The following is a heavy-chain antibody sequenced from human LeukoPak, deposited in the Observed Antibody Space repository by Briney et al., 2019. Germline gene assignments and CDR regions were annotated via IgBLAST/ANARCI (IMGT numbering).Heavy chain of an antibody. J-gene: IGHJ3*02. CDR2: ISSSSTI. Sequence: PGGSLRLSCAASGFTFSSYSMNWVRQAPGKGLEWVSYISSSSTIYYADSVKGRFTISRDNAKNSLYLQMNSLRAEDTAVYYCAREGQDAFDIWGQGTMVTVSS. CDR1: GFTFSSYS. CDR3: AREGQDAFDI. V-gene: IGHV3-48*01.